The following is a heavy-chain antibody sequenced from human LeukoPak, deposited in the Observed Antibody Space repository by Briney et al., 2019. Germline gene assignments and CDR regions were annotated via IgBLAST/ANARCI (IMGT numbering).Heavy chain of an antibody. CDR2: IFYSGNT. J-gene: IGHJ5*02. Sequence: SETLSLTCTVSGGSINSSSYYWGWIRQPPGKGLEWIGSIFYSGNTYDNPSLKSRVTISVDTSKNQFSLKLNSVTAADTAVYYCARGRYGSGSYYRNWFDPWGQGTLVTVSS. V-gene: IGHV4-39*01. CDR1: GGSINSSSYY. D-gene: IGHD3-10*01. CDR3: ARGRYGSGSYYRNWFDP.